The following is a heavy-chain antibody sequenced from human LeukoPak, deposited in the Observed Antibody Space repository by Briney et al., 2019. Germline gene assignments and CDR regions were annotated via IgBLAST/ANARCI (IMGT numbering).Heavy chain of an antibody. CDR2: MNPNSGNT. V-gene: IGHV1-8*02. CDR3: ARVITIFGVVIMRYGMDV. Sequence: EASVKVSCKASGYTFTGYYMHWVRQAPGQGLEWMGWMNPNSGNTGYAQKFQGRVTMTRNTSISTAYMELSSLRSEDTAVYYCARVITIFGVVIMRYGMDVWGQGTTVTVSS. CDR1: GYTFTGYY. D-gene: IGHD3-3*01. J-gene: IGHJ6*02.